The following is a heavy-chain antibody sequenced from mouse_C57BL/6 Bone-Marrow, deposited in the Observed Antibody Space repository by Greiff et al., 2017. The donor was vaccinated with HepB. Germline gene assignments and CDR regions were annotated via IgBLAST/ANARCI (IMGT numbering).Heavy chain of an antibody. CDR1: GYTFTSYW. J-gene: IGHJ4*01. V-gene: IGHV1-5*01. CDR2: IYPGNSDT. Sequence: EVQLQQSGTVLARPGASVKMSCKTSGYTFTSYWMHWVKQRPGQGLEWIGAIYPGNSDTSYNQKFTGKAKLTAVTSASTAYMALSSLTNEDSAVYYCTAPLLRWRDYAMDYWGQGTSVTVSS. CDR3: TAPLLRWRDYAMDY. D-gene: IGHD2-1*01.